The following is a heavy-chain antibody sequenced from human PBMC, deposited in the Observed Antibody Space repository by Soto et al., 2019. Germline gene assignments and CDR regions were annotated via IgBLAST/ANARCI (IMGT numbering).Heavy chain of an antibody. CDR2: ISYDGSNK. V-gene: IGHV3-30*18. CDR1: GFTFSSYG. CDR3: AKDIRYCSGGGCYPFDP. D-gene: IGHD2-15*01. Sequence: GGSLRLSCAASGFTFSSYGMHWVRQAPGKGLEWVAVISYDGSNKYYADSVKGRFTISRDNSKNTLYLQMNSLRAEDTAVYYCAKDIRYCSGGGCYPFDPWGQGTLVTVSS. J-gene: IGHJ5*02.